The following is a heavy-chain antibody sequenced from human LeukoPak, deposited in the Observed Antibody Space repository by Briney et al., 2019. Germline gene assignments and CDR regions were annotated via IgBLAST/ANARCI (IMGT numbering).Heavy chain of an antibody. V-gene: IGHV3-21*01. Sequence: KPGGSLRLSCAASGFTFSSYSMNWVRQAPGKGLEWVSSISSSSYIYYADSVKGRFTISRDNAKNSLYLQMNSLRAGDTAVYYCARDNDLLRYFDWPLDYWGQGTLVTVSS. D-gene: IGHD3-9*01. CDR1: GFTFSSYS. J-gene: IGHJ4*02. CDR3: ARDNDLLRYFDWPLDY. CDR2: ISSSSYI.